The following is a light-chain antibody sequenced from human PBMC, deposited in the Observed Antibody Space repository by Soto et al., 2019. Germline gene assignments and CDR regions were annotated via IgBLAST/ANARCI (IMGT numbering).Light chain of an antibody. CDR1: QGIDSS. CDR3: QQLHDYPIT. V-gene: IGKV1-9*01. CDR2: AAS. Sequence: ILFTQSPASLSSSVLERFTITCRASQGIDSSFAWYQQKPGKAPKLLIYAASSLQSGVPSRFSGSGSGTDFTLTISSLQPEDFATYYCQQLHDYPITFGQVTRLENK. J-gene: IGKJ5*01.